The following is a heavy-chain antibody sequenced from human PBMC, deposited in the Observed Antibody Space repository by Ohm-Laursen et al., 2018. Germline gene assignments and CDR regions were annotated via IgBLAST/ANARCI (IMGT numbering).Heavy chain of an antibody. D-gene: IGHD6-19*01. CDR3: TYDSGWSFGY. V-gene: IGHV3-7*01. J-gene: IGHJ4*02. CDR1: GFTFSNYW. CDR2: INQHGSGK. Sequence: SLRLSCAASGFTFSNYWMTWVRQAPGKGLEWVANINQHGSGKNYVDSVKGRFTISRDNAKNSLYLQMNSLRAEDTAVYYCTYDSGWSFGYWGQGTLVTVSS.